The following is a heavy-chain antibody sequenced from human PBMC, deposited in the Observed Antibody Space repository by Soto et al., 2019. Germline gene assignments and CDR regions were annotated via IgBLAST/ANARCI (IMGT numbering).Heavy chain of an antibody. Sequence: QAGGSLRLSCAASAFTFNNYAMSWVRQAPGKGLEWVSGIGGSGRTTYYADSVKGRFTISRDNSNNTLFLQMNSLGAEDTAVYYCAKSRYSDSSGDFYDYWGQGTLVTVSS. CDR1: AFTFNNYA. CDR2: IGGSGRTT. J-gene: IGHJ4*02. V-gene: IGHV3-23*01. D-gene: IGHD3-22*01. CDR3: AKSRYSDSSGDFYDY.